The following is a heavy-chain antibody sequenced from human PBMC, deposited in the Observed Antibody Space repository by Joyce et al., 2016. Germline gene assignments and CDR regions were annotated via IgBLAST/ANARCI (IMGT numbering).Heavy chain of an antibody. D-gene: IGHD2-15*01. V-gene: IGHV3-53*01. J-gene: IGHJ4*02. Sequence: EVQLVESGGGLIQPGGSLRLSCAASGFLVNSYYMSWVRQAPGQGLEWVSSIYRGGSTYSSDSVKGRFTISRDTSRNTIYLQMSGLRAEDTAVYYCTTSSGHVMENWGQGTLVTVSS. CDR3: TTSSGHVMEN. CDR1: GFLVNSYY. CDR2: IYRGGST.